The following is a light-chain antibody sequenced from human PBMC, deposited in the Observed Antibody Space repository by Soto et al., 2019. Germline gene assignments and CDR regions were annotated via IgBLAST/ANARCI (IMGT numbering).Light chain of an antibody. CDR3: RSYSSNITLV. CDR1: SSDVGGYNY. J-gene: IGLJ3*02. CDR2: DVS. Sequence: QSALTQPASVSGSPGQSITISCTGTSSDVGGYNYVSWYQQHPGKAPKLMIYDVSNRPSGVSNRFSGSKSGNTASLTISGLQAEDEAAYYCRSYSSNITLVFGGGTQLTVL. V-gene: IGLV2-14*01.